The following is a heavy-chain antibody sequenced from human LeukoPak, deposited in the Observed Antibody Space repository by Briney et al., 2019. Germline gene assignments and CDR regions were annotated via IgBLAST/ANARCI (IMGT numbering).Heavy chain of an antibody. V-gene: IGHV3-48*03. CDR2: ISGSGNII. Sequence: GGSLRLSCIASECIFSSYEMNWVRQAPGKGLEWVSYISGSGNIIYYADSVKGRFTISRDNAKNSLYLQMNSLRVEDTAVYYCARPRSDLYGMDVWGQGTTVTVSS. CDR3: ARPRSDLYGMDV. CDR1: ECIFSSYE. J-gene: IGHJ6*02.